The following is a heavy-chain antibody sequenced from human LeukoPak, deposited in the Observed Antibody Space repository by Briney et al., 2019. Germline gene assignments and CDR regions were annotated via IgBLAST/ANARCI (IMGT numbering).Heavy chain of an antibody. CDR3: AREHGRSGYFDY. CDR1: GFSFSSYA. J-gene: IGHJ4*02. CDR2: ISSDGSEK. Sequence: GGSLRLSCAASGFSFSSYAVHWVRQAPGKGLEWLSFISSDGSEKYYADSVKGRFTISRDNSKNTLYLQLSSLRVEDTAVYYCAREHGRSGYFDYWGQGTLVSVSS. V-gene: IGHV3-30*19. D-gene: IGHD3-22*01.